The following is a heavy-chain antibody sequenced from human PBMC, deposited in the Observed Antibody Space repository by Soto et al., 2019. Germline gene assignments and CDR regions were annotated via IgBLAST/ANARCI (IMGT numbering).Heavy chain of an antibody. J-gene: IGHJ4*02. CDR1: GFIFGSYT. V-gene: IGHV3-23*01. CDR2: ISGSGDST. Sequence: PGGSLRLSCAASGFIFGSYTMNWVRQAPGKGLEWVSGISGSGDSTYYADSVKGRFTVSRDNSKNTLYLQMNSLRAEDTAVFYCAKERSSGWSFDYWGQGTLVTVSS. D-gene: IGHD6-19*01. CDR3: AKERSSGWSFDY.